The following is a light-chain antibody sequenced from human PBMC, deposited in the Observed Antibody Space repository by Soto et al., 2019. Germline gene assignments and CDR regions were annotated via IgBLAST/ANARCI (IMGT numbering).Light chain of an antibody. J-gene: IGLJ2*01. CDR1: RSNIRSNT. Sequence: QSVLTQAPSASGTPGQTVIISCSGSRSNIRSNTLNWYQQFPGTAPQLLISTSNHRPSGVRDRFSASKSGTSASLAISGLQSDDEADYYCAAWDDSLSAVVFGGGTKLTVL. CDR2: TSN. V-gene: IGLV1-44*01. CDR3: AAWDDSLSAVV.